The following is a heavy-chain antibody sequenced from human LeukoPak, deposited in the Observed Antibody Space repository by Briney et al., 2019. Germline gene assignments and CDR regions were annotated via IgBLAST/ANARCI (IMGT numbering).Heavy chain of an antibody. CDR2: ISYDGSNE. Sequence: GGSLRLSCAASGFTFSSYGMHWVRQAPGKGLEWVAVISYDGSNEYYADSVKGRFTISRDNSKNTLYLQMNSLRAEDTAVYYCAKDTSIAAAGIFDYWGQGTLVTVSS. J-gene: IGHJ4*02. D-gene: IGHD6-13*01. CDR3: AKDTSIAAAGIFDY. V-gene: IGHV3-30*18. CDR1: GFTFSSYG.